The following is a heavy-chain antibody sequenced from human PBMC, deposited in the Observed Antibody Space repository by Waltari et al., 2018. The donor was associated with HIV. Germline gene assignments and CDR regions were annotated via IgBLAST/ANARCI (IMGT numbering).Heavy chain of an antibody. CDR1: GGSFTTYQ. V-gene: IGHV4-34*02. Sequence: QVQLQQWGAGLLKPPETLSLTCAVYGGSFTTYQWSWIRQSPGKGLQWIGEINHSGDTNYNPSLKSRVAMSVDMSKNQFSLRVNSVTAADTAVYFCARVELGSGTYWTYLDAWGNGNLVTVSS. CDR2: INHSGDT. D-gene: IGHD3-10*02. CDR3: ARVELGSGTYWTYLDA. J-gene: IGHJ4*01.